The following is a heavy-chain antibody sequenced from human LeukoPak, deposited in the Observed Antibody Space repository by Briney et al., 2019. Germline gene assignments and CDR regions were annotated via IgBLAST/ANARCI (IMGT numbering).Heavy chain of an antibody. D-gene: IGHD3-22*01. J-gene: IGHJ3*02. V-gene: IGHV3-23*01. CDR2: ISGSGGST. CDR1: GFTFSSYA. CDR3: AKAYRDITMIVTDAFDI. Sequence: PGGSLRLSCAASGFTFSSYAMSWVRQAPGKGLEWVSAISGSGGSTYYADSVKGRFTISRDNSKNTLYLQMNSLRAEDTAVYYCAKAYRDITMIVTDAFDIWGQGTMVTVSS.